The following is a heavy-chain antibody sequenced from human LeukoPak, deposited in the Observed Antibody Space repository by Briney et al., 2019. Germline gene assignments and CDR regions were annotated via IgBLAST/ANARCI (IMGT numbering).Heavy chain of an antibody. CDR2: ISYDGSNK. CDR3: ARDRKTLGYSSSWYVSYMDV. D-gene: IGHD6-13*01. Sequence: GGSLRLSCAASGFTFSSYAMHWVRQAPGKGLEWVAVISYDGSNKYYADSVKGRFTISRDNSKNTLYLQMNSLRAEDTAVYYCARDRKTLGYSSSWYVSYMDVWGKGTTVTVSS. V-gene: IGHV3-30*04. CDR1: GFTFSSYA. J-gene: IGHJ6*03.